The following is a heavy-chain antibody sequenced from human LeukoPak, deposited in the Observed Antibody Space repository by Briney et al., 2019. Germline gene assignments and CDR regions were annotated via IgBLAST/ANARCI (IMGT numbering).Heavy chain of an antibody. CDR1: GFTFSNSW. Sequence: GGPLRLSCAASGFTFSNSWMSGLPQSPGKGLECVGRMKSKTEGGTTDYPAALKGRFTISRDNAKNSLYLQMNSLRAEDTALYYCARDRYSSGWYGNWFDPWGQGTLVTVSS. J-gene: IGHJ5*02. D-gene: IGHD6-19*01. CDR2: MKSKTEGGTT. CDR3: ARDRYSSGWYGNWFDP. V-gene: IGHV3-15*05.